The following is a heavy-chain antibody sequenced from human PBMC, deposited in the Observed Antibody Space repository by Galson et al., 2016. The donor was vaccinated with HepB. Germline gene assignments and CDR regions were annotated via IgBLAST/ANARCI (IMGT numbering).Heavy chain of an antibody. V-gene: IGHV3-30*03. CDR3: ARDYSYSSNWPGY. Sequence: SLRLSCAASGFTFTSYAMSWVRQVPGKGLEWVADISFDGGKQHYADSVKGRFSISRDTSRVYLQMSSLTPADTGLYYCARDYSYSSNWPGYWGQGTLVIVSS. CDR2: ISFDGGKQ. J-gene: IGHJ4*02. CDR1: GFTFTSYA. D-gene: IGHD7-27*01.